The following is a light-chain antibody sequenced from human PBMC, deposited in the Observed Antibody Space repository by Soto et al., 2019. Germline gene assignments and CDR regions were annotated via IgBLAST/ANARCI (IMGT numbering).Light chain of an antibody. Sequence: QSVLTPPPSVSGSPGQSGTLSFTGNNSDIGSYNRVSWYQQPPGAAPKLMICEVNNRPSGVPERFSGSKSGNTASLTIFGLQAEDEADYYCSSFTTSDTYVFGTGTKVTVL. J-gene: IGLJ1*01. CDR2: EVN. V-gene: IGLV2-18*02. CDR1: NSDIGSYNR. CDR3: SSFTTSDTYV.